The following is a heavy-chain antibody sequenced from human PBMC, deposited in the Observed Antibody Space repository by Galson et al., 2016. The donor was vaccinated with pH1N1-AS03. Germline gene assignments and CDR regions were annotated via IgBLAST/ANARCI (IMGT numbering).Heavy chain of an antibody. V-gene: IGHV3-33*01. D-gene: IGHD4-17*01. CDR3: ARAYGYGDYGIDY. CDR2: IWFDGNDK. J-gene: IGHJ4*02. Sequence: SLRLSCAASGFIFSSYCMYWVRQAPGKGLEWVAVIWFDGNDKYYADSVKGRFTISRDNSKNTLYLQMNSLRAEDTAVYYCARAYGYGDYGIDYWGQGTLVTVAS. CDR1: GFIFSSYC.